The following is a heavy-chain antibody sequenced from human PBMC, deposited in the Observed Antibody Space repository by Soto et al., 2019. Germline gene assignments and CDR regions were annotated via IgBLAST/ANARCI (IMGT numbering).Heavy chain of an antibody. CDR3: ARGTYFDY. Sequence: QVQLVQSGAEVKKPGASVKVSCKAAGYTLTTYGVSWVRQAPGQGLEWVGWISAYNDHTNYAQKFQGRVTMTTDTSTSTAYMELRSLRPDDTAVYYCARGTYFDYWGQGTLVTVSS. CDR1: GYTLTTYG. V-gene: IGHV1-18*01. CDR2: ISAYNDHT. J-gene: IGHJ4*02. D-gene: IGHD1-1*01.